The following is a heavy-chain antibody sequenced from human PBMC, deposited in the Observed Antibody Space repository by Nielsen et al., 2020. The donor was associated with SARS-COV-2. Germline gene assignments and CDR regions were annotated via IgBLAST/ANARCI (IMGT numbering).Heavy chain of an antibody. J-gene: IGHJ4*02. V-gene: IGHV3-30-3*01. D-gene: IGHD3-22*01. Sequence: GGSLRLSCAASGFTFSSYAMHWVRQAPGKGLEWVAVISYDGSNKYYADSVKGRFTISRDNSKNTLYLQMNSLRAEDTAVYYCAKDHADYYDSSGYFWGYWGQGTLVTVSS. CDR3: AKDHADYYDSSGYFWGY. CDR2: ISYDGSNK. CDR1: GFTFSSYA.